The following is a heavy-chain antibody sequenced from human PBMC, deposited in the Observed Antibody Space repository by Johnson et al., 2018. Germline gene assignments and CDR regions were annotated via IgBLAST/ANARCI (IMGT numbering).Heavy chain of an antibody. J-gene: IGHJ4*02. CDR3: VSDEWGGWGGYFKF. CDR2: ITSDATME. D-gene: IGHD3-10*01. Sequence: QVQLVQSGGGVVQPGGSLRLSCEASGFTFVSKGMRWVRQAPGKGLEWMATITSDATMEWYADSVRGRFSISRDNSKNTVYLQVHGLRVEDTAVYHCVSDEWGGWGGYFKFWGQGIHVNVSS. V-gene: IGHV3-33*01. CDR1: GFTFVSKG.